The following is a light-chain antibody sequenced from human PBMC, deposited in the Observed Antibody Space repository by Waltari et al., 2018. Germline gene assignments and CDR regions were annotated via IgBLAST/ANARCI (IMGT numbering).Light chain of an antibody. Sequence: QSVLTQPPSASGTPGQKVTISCNESSSNIGSNYVYWYQQLPGTAPKLLIFKNKQRPSGVPDRFSDSKSGTSASLAINGLRSEDEADYYCAAWDDSLSGLVLGGGTKVTVL. CDR3: AAWDDSLSGLV. CDR2: KNK. CDR1: SSNIGSNY. V-gene: IGLV1-47*01. J-gene: IGLJ3*02.